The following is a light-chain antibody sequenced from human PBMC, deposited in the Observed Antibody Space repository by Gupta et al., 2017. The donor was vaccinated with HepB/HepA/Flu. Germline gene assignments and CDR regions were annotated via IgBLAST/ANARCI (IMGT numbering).Light chain of an antibody. J-gene: IGLJ3*02. CDR3: AAWDDSINGLV. CDR2: SNS. Sequence: HCVLTQPPSASGTPGQRVTISCSASSSNIGSTTVNRYQQLPGTAPKLRIVSNSTRPSGVPDRVSGSKSGTSDYPALTGLQSEDEADYYCAAWDDSINGLVFGGGTKLTVL. CDR1: SSNIGSTT. V-gene: IGLV1-44*01.